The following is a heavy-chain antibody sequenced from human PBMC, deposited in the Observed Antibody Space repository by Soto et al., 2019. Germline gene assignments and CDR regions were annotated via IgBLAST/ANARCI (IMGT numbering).Heavy chain of an antibody. Sequence: PSENLSLTCTVSGGSINSGGYYWSWIRQHPGKGLEWIGYFYYSGSTYYNPSLKSRVTISVDTSKNQISLKLSSVTAADTAVYYCARIMVYAIPYFDYWGQGTLVSVSS. D-gene: IGHD2-8*01. CDR1: GGSINSGGYY. CDR2: FYYSGST. J-gene: IGHJ4*02. CDR3: ARIMVYAIPYFDY. V-gene: IGHV4-31*03.